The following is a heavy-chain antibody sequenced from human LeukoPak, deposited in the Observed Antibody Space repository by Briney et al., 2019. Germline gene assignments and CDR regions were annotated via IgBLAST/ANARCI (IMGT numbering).Heavy chain of an antibody. CDR1: GGSISSYY. D-gene: IGHD6-19*01. J-gene: IGHJ4*02. V-gene: IGHV4-4*07. CDR3: ARVGYSSGWYPLDH. CDR2: IYATGST. Sequence: SETLSLTCTVSGGSISSYYWSWIRQPAGKGLEWIGRIYATGSTNYNPSLKSRVTMSVDTSKNQFSLNLNSVTAADTAVYYCARVGYSSGWYPLDHWGQGTLVTASS.